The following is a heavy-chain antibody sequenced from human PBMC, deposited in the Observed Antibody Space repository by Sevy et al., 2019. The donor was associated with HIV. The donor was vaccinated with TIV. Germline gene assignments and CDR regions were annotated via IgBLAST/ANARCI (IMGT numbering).Heavy chain of an antibody. J-gene: IGHJ3*02. V-gene: IGHV4-39*01. Sequence: SETLSLTCTVSGGSISSSSYYWGGIRQPPGKGLEWIGSIYYSGSTYYNPSLKSRVTISVDTSKNQFSLKLSSVTAADTAVYYCARRPMSYDSSGYPDAFDIWGQGTMVTVSS. CDR2: IYYSGST. CDR1: GGSISSSSYY. CDR3: ARRPMSYDSSGYPDAFDI. D-gene: IGHD3-22*01.